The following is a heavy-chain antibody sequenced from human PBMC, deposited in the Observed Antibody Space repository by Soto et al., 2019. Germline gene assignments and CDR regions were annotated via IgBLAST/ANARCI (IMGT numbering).Heavy chain of an antibody. J-gene: IGHJ4*02. D-gene: IGHD2-21*02. CDR3: ARQRTSVVTQAYFDV. CDR1: GGSITSGNTYS. CDR2: ISHTGST. Sequence: SETLSLTCAVSGGSITSGNTYSWSWIRQPPGKGLEWIGSISHTGSTSYNPSLKSRVSMSVDTSKDQFSLKLKSVTAADTALYFCARQRTSVVTQAYFDVWGPGSLVTSPQ. V-gene: IGHV4-30-2*03.